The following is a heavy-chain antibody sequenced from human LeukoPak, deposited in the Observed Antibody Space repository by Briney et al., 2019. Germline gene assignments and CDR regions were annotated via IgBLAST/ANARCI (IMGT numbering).Heavy chain of an antibody. CDR1: GYTFTGYY. J-gene: IGHJ5*02. V-gene: IGHV1-2*02. Sequence: GASVKVSCKASGYTFTGYYMHWVRQAPGQGLEWMGWINPNSGGTNYAQKFQGRVTMTRDTSISTAYMELSRLRSDDTAVYYCAGGEGYCSSTSCYSFDPWGQGTLVTVSS. CDR3: AGGEGYCSSTSCYSFDP. D-gene: IGHD2-2*01. CDR2: INPNSGGT.